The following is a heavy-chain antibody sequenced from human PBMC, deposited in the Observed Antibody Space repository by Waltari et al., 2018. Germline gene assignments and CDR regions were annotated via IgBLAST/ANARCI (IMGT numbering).Heavy chain of an antibody. Sequence: AELVESGGGSVQPGGSLRLSWVASGFPFRRHWISGLRQAPGTGLEWVANINEDESEKFYADSVKGRFTISRDNAKNSVYLQMNSLRVEDTAYYYCARDMGIYTNYAAYWGQGTLVTVSS. J-gene: IGHJ4*02. V-gene: IGHV3-7*01. D-gene: IGHD4-4*01. CDR2: INEDESEK. CDR1: GFPFRRHW. CDR3: ARDMGIYTNYAAY.